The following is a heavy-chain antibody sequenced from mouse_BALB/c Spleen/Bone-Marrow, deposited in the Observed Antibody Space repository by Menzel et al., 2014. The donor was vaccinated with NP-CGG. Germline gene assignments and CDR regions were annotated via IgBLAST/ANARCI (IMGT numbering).Heavy chain of an antibody. CDR1: GFNIKDTY. CDR3: TTYYGSRFTY. V-gene: IGHV14-3*02. J-gene: IGHJ3*01. D-gene: IGHD2-9*01. Sequence: EVQLQQSGAELVKPGASVKLSCTASGFNIKDTYMHWVKQRPEQGLEWIGRIDPANGNTKYDPKFQGKATITAVTSSNTAYLQLSSLPSEDTAVYYCTTYYGSRFTYWGQGTLVTVSA. CDR2: IDPANGNT.